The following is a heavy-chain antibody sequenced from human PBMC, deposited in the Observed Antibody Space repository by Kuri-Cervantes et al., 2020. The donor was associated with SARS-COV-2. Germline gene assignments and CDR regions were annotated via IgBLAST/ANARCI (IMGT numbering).Heavy chain of an antibody. D-gene: IGHD2-2*02. CDR3: ARAAVVVPAAIVFTYNWFDP. CDR2: IYHSGST. Sequence: SETLSLTCTVSGGSISSSSYYWGWIRQPPGKGLEWIGSIYHSGSTYYNPSLKSRVTISVDTSKNQFSLKLSSVTAADTAVYYCARAAVVVPAAIVFTYNWFDPWGQGTLVTVSS. J-gene: IGHJ5*02. V-gene: IGHV4-39*07. CDR1: GGSISSSSYY.